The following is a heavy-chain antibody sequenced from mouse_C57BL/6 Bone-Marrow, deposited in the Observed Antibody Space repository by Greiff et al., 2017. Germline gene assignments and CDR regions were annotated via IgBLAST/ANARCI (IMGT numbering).Heavy chain of an antibody. V-gene: IGHV1-4*01. J-gene: IGHJ2*01. CDR3: ARLGGLRQYYFDY. CDR1: GYTFTSYT. Sequence: QVQLKESGAELARPGASVKMSCKASGYTFTSYTMHWVKQRPGQGLEWIGYINPSSGYTKYNQKFKDKATLTADKSSSTAYMQLSSLTSEDSAVXYCARLGGLRQYYFDYWGQGTTLTVSS. D-gene: IGHD3-2*02. CDR2: INPSSGYT.